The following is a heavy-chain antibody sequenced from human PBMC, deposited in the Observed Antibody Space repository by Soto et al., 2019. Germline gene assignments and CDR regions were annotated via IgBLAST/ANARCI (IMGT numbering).Heavy chain of an antibody. Sequence: EVQLVESGGGLVQPGGSLRLSCAASGFTFSDHYMDWVRQAPGKGLEWIARSRNKASGYTTVYAASVRGKFTISRDDSRSSLYLQMNSLNMEDTAVYYCARGFHSFDIWGRGTVVTVSS. CDR3: ARGFHSFDI. J-gene: IGHJ3*02. CDR2: SRNKASGYTT. V-gene: IGHV3-72*01. CDR1: GFTFSDHY.